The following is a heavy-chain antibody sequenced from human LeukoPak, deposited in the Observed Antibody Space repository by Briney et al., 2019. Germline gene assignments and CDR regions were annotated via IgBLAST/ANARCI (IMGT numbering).Heavy chain of an antibody. D-gene: IGHD5-18*01. CDR2: ISSGGST. CDR1: GFTVSSNY. Sequence: GGSLRLSCAASGFTVSSNYITWVRLAPGKGLEWVSVISSGGSTKYSDSVKRRFTISRDNSKNTLYLQMNSLRAEDTAVYFCARDLGYSYGRYFDYWGQGTLVTVSS. J-gene: IGHJ4*02. V-gene: IGHV3-53*01. CDR3: ARDLGYSYGRYFDY.